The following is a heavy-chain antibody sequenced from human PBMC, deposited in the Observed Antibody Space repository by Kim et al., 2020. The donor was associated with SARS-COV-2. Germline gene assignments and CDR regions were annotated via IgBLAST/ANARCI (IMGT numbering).Heavy chain of an antibody. CDR3: ARDDPLLGARPSWWFDP. CDR1: GFTVSSNY. CDR2: IYSGGST. Sequence: GGSLILSCAASGFTVSSNYMSWVRQAPGKGLEWVSVIYSGGSTYYADSVKGRFTISRDNSKNTLYLQMNSLRAEDTAVYYCARDDPLLGARPSWWFDPWGQGTLVTVSS. V-gene: IGHV3-66*01. D-gene: IGHD1-26*01. J-gene: IGHJ5*02.